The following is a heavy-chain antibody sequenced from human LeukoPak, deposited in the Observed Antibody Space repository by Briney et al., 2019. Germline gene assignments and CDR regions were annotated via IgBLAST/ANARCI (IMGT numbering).Heavy chain of an antibody. V-gene: IGHV1-18*01. J-gene: IGHJ6*03. CDR3: ARDRELGQLYYYYYYMDV. D-gene: IGHD1-26*01. CDR2: ISAYNGNT. Sequence: ASVKVSCRASGYTFTNYGISWVRQAPGQGLEWMGWISAYNGNTNYAQNLQGRVTMTTDTSTNTAYMELRSLRSDDTAVYYCARDRELGQLYYYYYYMDVWGKGTTVTVSS. CDR1: GYTFTNYG.